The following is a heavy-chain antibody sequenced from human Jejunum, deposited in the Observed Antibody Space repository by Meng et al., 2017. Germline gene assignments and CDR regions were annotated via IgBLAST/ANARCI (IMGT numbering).Heavy chain of an antibody. CDR3: AHRAERPVGNSWDGGSFDY. Sequence: SGPTLAKPTETLTLTCTFSGFSLSTGGVGVGWIRQPPGKALEWLAFSYWDDDNRYSPSLKSRLSVMKDTSRNQVVLIMTNVDPVDTATYYCAHRAERPVGNSWDGGSFDYWGQGTLVTVSS. J-gene: IGHJ4*02. D-gene: IGHD3-16*01. V-gene: IGHV2-5*02. CDR1: GFSLSTGGVG. CDR2: SYWDDDN.